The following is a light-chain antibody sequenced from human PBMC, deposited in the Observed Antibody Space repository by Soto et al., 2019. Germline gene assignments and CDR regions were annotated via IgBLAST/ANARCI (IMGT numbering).Light chain of an antibody. J-gene: IGKJ1*01. Sequence: DIQMTQSPSTLSASVGDRVTITCRAIQSISNWLAWYEQKPWKAPKLLNYKASTLESGVPSMFSVSGSGTEFTLTISCLQPDDFATYYCQQYNNYLWTFGQGTKVEFK. CDR2: KAS. CDR3: QQYNNYLWT. CDR1: QSISNW. V-gene: IGKV1-5*03.